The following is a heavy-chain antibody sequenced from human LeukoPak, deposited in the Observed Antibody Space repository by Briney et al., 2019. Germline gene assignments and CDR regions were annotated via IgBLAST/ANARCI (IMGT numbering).Heavy chain of an antibody. CDR1: GYTFTRYY. CDR3: ARDGTSTDDY. CDR2: ISGNNDNP. Sequence: ASVKVSFKASGYTFTRYYLHWVRQAPGQGLEWMGWISGNNDNPNYGQKFQGRFALTTDSSTSTAYMELRNLRSDDTAVYFCARDGTSTDDYWGQGTLVTVSS. D-gene: IGHD4-17*01. J-gene: IGHJ4*02. V-gene: IGHV1-18*04.